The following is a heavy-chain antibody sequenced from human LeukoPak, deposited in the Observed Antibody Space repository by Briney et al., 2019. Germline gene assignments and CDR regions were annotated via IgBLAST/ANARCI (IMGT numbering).Heavy chain of an antibody. Sequence: PGGSLRLSCAASGFTFSSYGMHWVRQAPGMGLEWVAVISYDGSNKYYADSVKGRFTISRDNSKNTLYLQMNSLRAGDTAVYYCAKLSSFDYWGQGTLVTVSS. CDR2: ISYDGSNK. D-gene: IGHD6-6*01. CDR1: GFTFSSYG. J-gene: IGHJ4*02. V-gene: IGHV3-30*18. CDR3: AKLSSFDY.